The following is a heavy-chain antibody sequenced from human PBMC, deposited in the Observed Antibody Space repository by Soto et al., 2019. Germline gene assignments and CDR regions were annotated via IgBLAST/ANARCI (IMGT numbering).Heavy chain of an antibody. D-gene: IGHD3-22*01. CDR2: IYYSGST. CDR3: AREYPSDPKYYYDSSGSNWFDP. Sequence: QVQLQESGPGLVKPSQTLSLTCTVSGGSISSGGYYWSWIRQHPGKGLEWIGYIYYSGSTYYNPSLKSRVTISVDTSKNQFSLKLSSVTAADTAVYYCAREYPSDPKYYYDSSGSNWFDPWGQGTLVTVSS. V-gene: IGHV4-31*03. J-gene: IGHJ5*02. CDR1: GGSISSGGYY.